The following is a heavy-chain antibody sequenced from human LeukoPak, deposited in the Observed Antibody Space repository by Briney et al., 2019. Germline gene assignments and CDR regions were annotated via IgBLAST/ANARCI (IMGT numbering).Heavy chain of an antibody. Sequence: GGSLRLSCAASGFTFSDYYMSWIRQAPGKGLEWVSYISSSGSTIYYADSVKGRFTISRDNAKNSLYLQMNSLKAEDTAVYYCAREGTYYGSGSYTAAFDIWGQGTMVTVSS. CDR2: ISSSGSTI. D-gene: IGHD3-10*01. J-gene: IGHJ3*02. V-gene: IGHV3-11*04. CDR1: GFTFSDYY. CDR3: AREGTYYGSGSYTAAFDI.